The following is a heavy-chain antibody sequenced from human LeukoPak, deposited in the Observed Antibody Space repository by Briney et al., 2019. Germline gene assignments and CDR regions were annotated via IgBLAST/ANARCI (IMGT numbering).Heavy chain of an antibody. J-gene: IGHJ6*03. CDR3: ARYIRGPDYYIDV. CDR1: GGALSSYY. Sequence: SETLSLTCTASGGALSSYYWSWIRQPPGKGLEWIGYVSYSGSTNYNPSLSSRLTISLDTPKNRFSLNLYSVTAADTDIYFCARYIRGPDYYIDVWGKGTTVAVSS. CDR2: VSYSGST. V-gene: IGHV4-59*01. D-gene: IGHD2-2*01.